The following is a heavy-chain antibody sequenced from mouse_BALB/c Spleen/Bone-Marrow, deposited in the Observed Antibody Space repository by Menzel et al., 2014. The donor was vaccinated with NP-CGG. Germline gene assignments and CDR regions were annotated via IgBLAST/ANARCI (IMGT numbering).Heavy chain of an antibody. Sequence: EVQLQQSGPELVKPGASVKISCKTSGYTFTEYTMHWVKQSQGKSLEWIGGINPNNGGTTYNQKFKGKATLTVDKSSSTAYMELRRLTSEDSAVYYCARKRPGTDYYFDYWGQGTTLTVSS. CDR1: GYTFTEYT. D-gene: IGHD3-3*01. CDR3: ARKRPGTDYYFDY. V-gene: IGHV1-18*01. CDR2: INPNNGGT. J-gene: IGHJ2*01.